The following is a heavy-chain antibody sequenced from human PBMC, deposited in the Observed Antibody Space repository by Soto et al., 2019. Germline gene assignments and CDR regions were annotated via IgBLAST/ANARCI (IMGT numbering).Heavy chain of an antibody. J-gene: IGHJ4*02. CDR3: AKAKNDYNWDNRPPFDY. CDR2: ISANDVGT. V-gene: IGHV3-23*01. CDR1: GFTLRNYA. Sequence: EVQLLESGGGVVQPGGSLRLSCEASGFTLRNYAMTWIRQAPGKGLEWVSLISANDVGTYYAESVKTRFTISTDQSRNTVYLQMDSLRADDTAIYDCAKAKNDYNWDNRPPFDYWGQGTLVTVSS. D-gene: IGHD1-20*01.